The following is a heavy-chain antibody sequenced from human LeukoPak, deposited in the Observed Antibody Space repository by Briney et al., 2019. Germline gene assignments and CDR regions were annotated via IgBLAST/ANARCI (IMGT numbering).Heavy chain of an antibody. Sequence: PGESLKISCKGSGYSFTSYWIGWVRPMPGKFLEWMGIIYPGDSDTRYSPSFQGQVTISVDKSISTAYLQWSSLKASDTAMYYCARRVDTAMDDWGQGTLVTVSS. CDR2: IYPGDSDT. CDR3: ARRVDTAMDD. D-gene: IGHD5-18*01. V-gene: IGHV5-51*01. J-gene: IGHJ4*02. CDR1: GYSFTSYW.